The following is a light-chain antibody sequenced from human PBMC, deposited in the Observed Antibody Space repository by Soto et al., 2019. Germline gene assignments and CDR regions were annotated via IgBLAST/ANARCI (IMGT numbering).Light chain of an antibody. CDR1: SSNIGNNA. V-gene: IGLV1-36*01. CDR3: AAWDDSLSGPV. J-gene: IGLJ3*02. CDR2: YDD. Sequence: QSVLTQPPSVSEAPRQRVTISCSGSSSNIGNNAVNWYQQLPGQAPKIVIYYDDLLTSGVSDRFSGSKSGTSASLAISDVQSDDEADYYCAAWDDSLSGPVFGGGTKLTVL.